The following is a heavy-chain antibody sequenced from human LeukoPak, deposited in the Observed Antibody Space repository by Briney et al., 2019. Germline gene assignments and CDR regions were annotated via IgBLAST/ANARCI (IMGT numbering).Heavy chain of an antibody. D-gene: IGHD3-16*01. V-gene: IGHV1-2*02. Sequence: GASVKVSCKASGHTLTGYYLHWVRQAPGQGLEWMGWIKPKSGGTQFAQKFQGRVTMDRGTSLSTVYMELSGLRSGDTAIYYCASAESHDYGETWGQGTLVTVSS. CDR1: GHTLTGYY. J-gene: IGHJ4*02. CDR2: IKPKSGGT. CDR3: ASAESHDYGET.